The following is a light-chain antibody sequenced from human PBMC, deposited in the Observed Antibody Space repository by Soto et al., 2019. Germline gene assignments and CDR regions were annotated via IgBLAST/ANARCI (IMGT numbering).Light chain of an antibody. CDR2: DAS. Sequence: EIVMTQSPATLSVSPGERATLSCRASQSVSSYLAWYQQKPGQAPRLLIYDASTRATGIPARFSGSGSGTDFTLTISSLEFEDVGVYHCQQRSNWPSITFGQGTRLEIK. CDR3: QQRSNWPSIT. CDR1: QSVSSY. J-gene: IGKJ5*01. V-gene: IGKV3-11*01.